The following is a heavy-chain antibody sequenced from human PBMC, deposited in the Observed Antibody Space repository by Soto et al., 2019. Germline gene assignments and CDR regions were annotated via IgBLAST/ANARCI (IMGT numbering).Heavy chain of an antibody. CDR3: ARDWGYMTGGPQNAFDI. CDR2: ISAYNGNT. V-gene: IGHV1-18*01. D-gene: IGHD5-12*01. CDR1: GCTFTSYG. J-gene: IGHJ3*02. Sequence: GASVKVSCKASGCTFTSYGISWVRQAPGQGLEWMGWISAYNGNTNYAQKLQGRVTMTTGTSTSTAYMELRSLRSDDTAVYYCARDWGYMTGGPQNAFDIWGQGTMVTVSS.